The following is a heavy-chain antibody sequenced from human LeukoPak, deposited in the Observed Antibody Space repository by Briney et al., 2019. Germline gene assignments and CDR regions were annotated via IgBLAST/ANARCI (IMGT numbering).Heavy chain of an antibody. Sequence: SETLSLTCTVSGGSISSYYWSWIRQPPGKGLEWIGYIYYSGSTNYNPSLKSRITIPVDTSKNQFSLKLSSVTAADTAVYYCARVPYDSSGYYYFDYWGQGTLVTVSS. CDR2: IYYSGST. J-gene: IGHJ4*02. V-gene: IGHV4-59*01. CDR1: GGSISSYY. D-gene: IGHD3-22*01. CDR3: ARVPYDSSGYYYFDY.